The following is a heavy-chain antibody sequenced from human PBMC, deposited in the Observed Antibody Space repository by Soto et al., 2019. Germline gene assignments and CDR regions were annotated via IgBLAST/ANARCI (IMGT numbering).Heavy chain of an antibody. J-gene: IGHJ5*02. Sequence: EVQLVESGGGLVQPGGSLRLYCAASGFTFIGYWMHWVRQGPGKGLVWVSRINNDGSDTTYADSVKGRFTISRDNAKNMLLLQMNSLRVDYTAVYYCARDESMVRERWFDPWGQGTLVTVSS. CDR2: INNDGSDT. D-gene: IGHD1-26*01. CDR3: ARDESMVRERWFDP. V-gene: IGHV3-74*01. CDR1: GFTFIGYW.